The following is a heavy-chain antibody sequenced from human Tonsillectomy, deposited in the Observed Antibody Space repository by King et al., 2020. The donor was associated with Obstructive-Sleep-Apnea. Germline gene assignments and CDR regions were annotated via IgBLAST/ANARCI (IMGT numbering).Heavy chain of an antibody. V-gene: IGHV4-34*01. Sequence: HVQLQQWGAGLWKPSETLSLTCAVYVGSFSGYYWSWSRQPPGKGLEWIGEISHSGNTNYNPSLKSRVTISVDTSKNQISLKVNSVTAADTAVYYCARGRSTHLYYLSHHLDLWRKGPTVSVPS. CDR2: ISHSGNT. J-gene: IGHJ6*04. CDR3: ARGRSTHLYYLSHHLDL. CDR1: VGSFSGYY. D-gene: IGHD1-26*01.